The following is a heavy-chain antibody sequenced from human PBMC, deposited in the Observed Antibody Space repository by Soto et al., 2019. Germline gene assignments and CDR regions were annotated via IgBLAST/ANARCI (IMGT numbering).Heavy chain of an antibody. V-gene: IGHV3-9*01. CDR3: ARVLVTTPWYFDL. CDR1: GFTFDDYA. CDR2: INSDGSST. D-gene: IGHD2-15*01. Sequence: EVQLVESGGGLVQPGRSLRLSCAASGFTFDDYAMHWVRQAPGKGLEWVSGINSDGSSTFYADSVKGRFTISRDNAKSTLDLQMNSLRAEDTAVYYCARVLVTTPWYFDLWGRGTLVTVSS. J-gene: IGHJ2*01.